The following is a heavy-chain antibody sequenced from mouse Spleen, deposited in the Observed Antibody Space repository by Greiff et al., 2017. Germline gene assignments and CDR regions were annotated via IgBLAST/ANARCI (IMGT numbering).Heavy chain of an antibody. D-gene: IGHD2-4*01. CDR1: GFTFSSYA. CDR3: ARRGITTGPWDY. CDR2: ISSGGSYT. J-gene: IGHJ4*01. V-gene: IGHV5-9-1*01. Sequence: DVMLVESGGGLVKPGGSLKLSCAASGFTFSSYAMSWVRQTPEKRLEWVATISSGGSYTYYPDSVKGRFTISRDNAKNTLYLQMSSLRSEDTAMYYCARRGITTGPWDYWGQGTSVTVSS.